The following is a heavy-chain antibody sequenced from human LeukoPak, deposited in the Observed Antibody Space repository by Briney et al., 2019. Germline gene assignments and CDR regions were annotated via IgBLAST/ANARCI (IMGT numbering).Heavy chain of an antibody. Sequence: GGSLRLSCVVSEFTSSDHYIDWARQAPGKGLEWVGRIRNKVNSYTTEYAASVKDRFTISRDDSKDSVWLQMNSLKTEDSAVYYCATSNSNGLSLFDYWGQGTLVTVSS. V-gene: IGHV3-72*01. CDR2: IRNKVNSYTT. J-gene: IGHJ4*02. CDR3: ATSNSNGLSLFDY. D-gene: IGHD6-25*01. CDR1: EFTSSDHY.